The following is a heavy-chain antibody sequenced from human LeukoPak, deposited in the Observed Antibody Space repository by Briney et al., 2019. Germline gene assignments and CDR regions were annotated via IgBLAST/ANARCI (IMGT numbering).Heavy chain of an antibody. CDR1: GFTVSSNY. J-gene: IGHJ3*02. D-gene: IGHD6-19*01. V-gene: IGHV3-53*01. CDR3: ARDFFGWGYDVSDI. Sequence: GGSLRLSCTASGFTVSSNYMNWVRQAPGKGLEWVSVIYSGGATYYADSVKGRFTISRDNSKNTVSLQMNSLRVEDTDVYYCARDFFGWGYDVSDIWGQGTMVTVSS. CDR2: IYSGGAT.